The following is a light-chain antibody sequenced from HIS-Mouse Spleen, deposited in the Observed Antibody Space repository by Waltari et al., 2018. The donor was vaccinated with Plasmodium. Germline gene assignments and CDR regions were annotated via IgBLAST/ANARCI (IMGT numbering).Light chain of an antibody. CDR3: QQYNNWPT. CDR2: GAS. V-gene: IGKV3-15*01. J-gene: IGKJ5*01. Sequence: EIVMTQSPATLSVSPGERAPLSCRARQSVSSNLACYQQKPGQAPRLLIYGASTRATGILARFSGSGYGKDFTLTISSMQTEDFAVYYWQQYNNWPTFGQGTRLEIK. CDR1: QSVSSN.